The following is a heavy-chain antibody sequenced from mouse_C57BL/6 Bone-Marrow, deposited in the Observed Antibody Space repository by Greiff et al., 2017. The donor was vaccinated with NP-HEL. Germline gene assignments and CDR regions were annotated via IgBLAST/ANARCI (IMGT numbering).Heavy chain of an antibody. CDR3: ARGVYCYGSSYCWYVDV. Sequence: VQLQQSGPELVKPGASVKISCKASGYTFTDYYMNWVKQSHGKSLEWIGDINPNTGGTSYNQKFKGKATLTVDKSSSTAYMELRSLTSEDSAVYYCARGVYCYGSSYCWYVDVWGTGTTVTVSS. V-gene: IGHV1-26*01. CDR1: GYTFTDYY. D-gene: IGHD1-1*01. CDR2: INPNTGGT. J-gene: IGHJ1*03.